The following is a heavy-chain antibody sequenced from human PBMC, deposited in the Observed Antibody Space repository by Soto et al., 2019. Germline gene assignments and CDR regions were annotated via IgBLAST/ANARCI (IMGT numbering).Heavy chain of an antibody. CDR1: GFTVSSNY. V-gene: IGHV3-66*01. J-gene: IGHJ6*03. Sequence: GGSLRLSCAASGFTVSSNYMSWVRQAPGKGLEWVSVIYSGGSTYYADSVKGRFTISRDNTKNTQYTQKNSLIAEDTAVYYCAIDIPYISSHPDIHYYYYYMDFWGKGTTVTVSS. CDR2: IYSGGST. D-gene: IGHD6-6*01. CDR3: AIDIPYISSHPDIHYYYYYMDF.